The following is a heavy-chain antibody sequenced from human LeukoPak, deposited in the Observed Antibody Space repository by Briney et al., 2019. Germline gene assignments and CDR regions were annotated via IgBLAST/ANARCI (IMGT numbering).Heavy chain of an antibody. J-gene: IGHJ4*02. CDR3: ARAGEYAAAAGTMGLGYFDY. CDR1: GFTFSDYY. CDR2: ISSSSSYI. D-gene: IGHD6-13*01. V-gene: IGHV3-11*06. Sequence: GGSLRLSCAASGFTFSDYYMSWIRQAPGKGLEWVSSISSSSSYIYYADSVKGRFTISRDNAKNSLYLQMNSLRAEDTAVYYCARAGEYAAAAGTMGLGYFDYWGQGTLVTVSS.